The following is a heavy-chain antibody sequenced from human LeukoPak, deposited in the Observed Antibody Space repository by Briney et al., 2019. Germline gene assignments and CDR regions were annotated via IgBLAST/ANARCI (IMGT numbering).Heavy chain of an antibody. CDR2: INPSGGST. CDR3: ARDPAHYDSSGYYDY. CDR1: GYTFTSYY. D-gene: IGHD3-22*01. Sequence: ASVKVSCKASGYTFTSYYMHWVRQAPGQGLEWMGLINPSGGSTSYAQKFQGRVTMTRDTSTSTVYMELSSLRSEDTAVYYCARDPAHYDSSGYYDYWGQGTLVTVSS. V-gene: IGHV1-46*01. J-gene: IGHJ4*02.